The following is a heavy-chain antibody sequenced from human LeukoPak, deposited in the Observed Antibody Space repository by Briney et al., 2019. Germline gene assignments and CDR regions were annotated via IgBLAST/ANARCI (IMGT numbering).Heavy chain of an antibody. CDR3: ARDGGDYDILTGLDY. V-gene: IGHV1-18*01. J-gene: IGHJ4*02. D-gene: IGHD3-9*01. CDR1: GYTFTSYG. CDR2: ISAYNGNT. Sequence: ASVKVSCKASGYTFTSYGISWVRQAPGQGLEWMGWISAYNGNTNYAQKLQGRVTMTTDTSTSTAYMELRSLRSDDTAVYYCARDGGDYDILTGLDYWDQGTLVTVSS.